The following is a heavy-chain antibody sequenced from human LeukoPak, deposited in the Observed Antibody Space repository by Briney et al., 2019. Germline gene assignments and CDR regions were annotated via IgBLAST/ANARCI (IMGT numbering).Heavy chain of an antibody. CDR2: IYIGCNP. V-gene: IGHV3-66*01. J-gene: IGHJ4*02. Sequence: GGSLRLSCAASGFTVSSNYMSWVRQAPGKGLEGGSVIYIGCNPYYADSVKGTFTISRDNSKNTLYLQMNSLRAEDTAVYYCARDRCSGGSCYDYWGQGTLVTVSS. CDR3: ARDRCSGGSCYDY. D-gene: IGHD2-15*01. CDR1: GFTVSSNY.